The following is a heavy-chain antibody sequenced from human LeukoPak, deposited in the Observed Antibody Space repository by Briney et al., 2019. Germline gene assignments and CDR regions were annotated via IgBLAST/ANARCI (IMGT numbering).Heavy chain of an antibody. J-gene: IGHJ4*02. Sequence: PSETLSLTCAGYGVSFSGYNWSWLRQPPGKGLEWFGEINHSGSTNYNPSLKSRVTISVDTSKNQFSLKLSSVTAADTAVYYCARVPYCGGDCYSPHFDYWGQGTLVTVSS. CDR3: ARVPYCGGDCYSPHFDY. D-gene: IGHD2-21*02. CDR1: GVSFSGYN. V-gene: IGHV4-34*01. CDR2: INHSGST.